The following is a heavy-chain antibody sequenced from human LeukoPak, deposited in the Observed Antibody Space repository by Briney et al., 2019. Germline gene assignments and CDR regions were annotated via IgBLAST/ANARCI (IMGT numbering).Heavy chain of an antibody. CDR2: INPNSGGT. D-gene: IGHD2-2*01. CDR1: GYTFTGYY. V-gene: IGHV1-2*02. J-gene: IGHJ4*02. CDR3: AREGGRYCSNTSCYLYY. Sequence: ASVKVSCKASGYTFTGYYMHWVRQAPGQGLEWMGWINPNSGGTNYAQKFQGRVTMTRDTSISTAYMELSRLRSDDTAVYYCAREGGRYCSNTSCYLYYWGQGTLVTVSS.